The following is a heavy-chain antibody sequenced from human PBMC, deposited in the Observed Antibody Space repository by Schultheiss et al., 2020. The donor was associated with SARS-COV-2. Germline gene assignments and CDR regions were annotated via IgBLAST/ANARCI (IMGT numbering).Heavy chain of an antibody. D-gene: IGHD3-22*01. Sequence: QTLSLTCTVSGGSINSDGYYWSWIRQRPGKGLEWIGYIYYSGSIYYNPSLKSRVTISLDTSKNQFSLNLRSVTAADTAVYYCARNYYYDSSGYKNWGQGTLVTVSS. J-gene: IGHJ4*02. CDR3: ARNYYYDSSGYKN. CDR2: IYYSGSI. V-gene: IGHV4-31*02. CDR1: GGSINSDGYY.